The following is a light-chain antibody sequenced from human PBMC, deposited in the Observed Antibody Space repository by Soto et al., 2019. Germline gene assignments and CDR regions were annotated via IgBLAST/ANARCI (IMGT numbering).Light chain of an antibody. CDR1: QSVSSNY. V-gene: IGKV3-20*01. CDR2: GAS. CDR3: QQYGTSPYT. Sequence: DIVLTQSPGTLSLSPGERATFSCRASQSVSSNYLAWYQQKPGQPPGLLIYGASSRAIGIPDRFSGSGSGTDFTLTISRLEPEDFAVYYCQQYGTSPYTFGQGTKLEIK. J-gene: IGKJ2*01.